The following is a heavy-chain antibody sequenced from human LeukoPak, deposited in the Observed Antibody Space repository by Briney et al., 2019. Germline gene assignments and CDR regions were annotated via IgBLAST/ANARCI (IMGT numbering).Heavy chain of an antibody. CDR3: ARHVPWDTAMVTFDY. Sequence: GESLKISCKGSRYSFTSYWISWVRQMPGKGLEWMGRIDPSDSYTNYSPSFQGHVTISADKSISTAYLQWSSLKASDTAMYYCARHVPWDTAMVTFDYWGQGTLVTVSS. CDR2: IDPSDSYT. CDR1: RYSFTSYW. D-gene: IGHD5-18*01. V-gene: IGHV5-10-1*01. J-gene: IGHJ4*02.